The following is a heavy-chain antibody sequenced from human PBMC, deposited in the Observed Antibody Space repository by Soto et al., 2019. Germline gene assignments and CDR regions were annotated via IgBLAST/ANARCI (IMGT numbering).Heavy chain of an antibody. Sequence: PSETLSLTCTVSGGSISSGGYYWSWIRQHPGKGLEWIGYIYYSGSTYYNPSLKSRVTISVDTSKNQFSLKLSSVTAADTAVYYCARVGAAAGNRWFDPWGQGTLVTVSS. D-gene: IGHD6-13*01. CDR3: ARVGAAAGNRWFDP. V-gene: IGHV4-31*03. CDR1: GGSISSGGYY. J-gene: IGHJ5*02. CDR2: IYYSGST.